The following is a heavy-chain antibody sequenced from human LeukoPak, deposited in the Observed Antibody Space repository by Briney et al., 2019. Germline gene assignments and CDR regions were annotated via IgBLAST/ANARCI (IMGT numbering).Heavy chain of an antibody. J-gene: IGHJ5*02. CDR1: ADSISSNNYY. Sequence: PSETLSLTCTVSADSISSNNYYWGWIRQPPGKGLEWIGNIYYSGRTYYNPSLKSRVTISVDTSRNQFSLKLSSVTAADTALYYCARYSGTLGWLDPWGQGTLVTISS. V-gene: IGHV4-39*01. D-gene: IGHD6-13*01. CDR2: IYYSGRT. CDR3: ARYSGTLGWLDP.